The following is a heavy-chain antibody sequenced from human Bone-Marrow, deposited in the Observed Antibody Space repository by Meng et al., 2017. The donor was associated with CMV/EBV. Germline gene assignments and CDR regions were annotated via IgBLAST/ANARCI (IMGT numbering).Heavy chain of an antibody. J-gene: IGHJ4*02. D-gene: IGHD3-22*01. Sequence: GESLKISCAASGFTFSSYWMHWVRQAPGKGLVWVSRINSDGSSTSYADSVKGRFTIPRDNAKNTLYLQMNSLRAEDTAVYYCAIPDYYDSSGYFYWGQGTLVTVSS. CDR3: AIPDYYDSSGYFY. V-gene: IGHV3-74*01. CDR2: INSDGSST. CDR1: GFTFSSYW.